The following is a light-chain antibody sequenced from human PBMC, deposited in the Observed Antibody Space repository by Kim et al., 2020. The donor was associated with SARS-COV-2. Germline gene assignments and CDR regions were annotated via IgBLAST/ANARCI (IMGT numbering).Light chain of an antibody. CDR1: KLGDKY. V-gene: IGLV3-1*01. Sequence: VSPGQTASITCSGDKLGDKYACWYQQKPGQSPVLVIYQDSKRPSGIPERFSGSNSGNTATLTISGTQATDEADYYCQAWDSSTLWVFGGGTQLTVL. CDR2: QDS. CDR3: QAWDSSTLWV. J-gene: IGLJ3*02.